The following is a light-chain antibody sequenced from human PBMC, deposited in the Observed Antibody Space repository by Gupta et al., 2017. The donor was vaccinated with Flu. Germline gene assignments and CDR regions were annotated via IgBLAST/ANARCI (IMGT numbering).Light chain of an antibody. CDR2: GAS. Sequence: EIVMTQSPATLSVSPGERATLSCRASQSVSSNLAWYQQKPGQAPRLLIYGASNRSNGIPDRFSGSGSAKEFTLTSSRLQSEDCAVYYWHQDNTLYTFGQGTKLDIK. J-gene: IGKJ2*01. CDR1: QSVSSN. CDR3: HQDNTLYT. V-gene: IGKV3D-15*01.